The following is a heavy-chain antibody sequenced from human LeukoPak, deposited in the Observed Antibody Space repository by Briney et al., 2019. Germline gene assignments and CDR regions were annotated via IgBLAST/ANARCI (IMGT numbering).Heavy chain of an antibody. CDR2: IYANGSP. J-gene: IGHJ4*02. V-gene: IGHV3-53*01. CDR1: GLTVSSIY. Sequence: PGGSLRLSCAASGLTVSSIYMSWVRQAPGKGLEWVSVIYANGSPYYADSVKGRFTISRDNSKNTVYLQMNSLRAEDTAVYYCARRGESGGLYYFGYWGQGTLVTVSS. D-gene: IGHD2-15*01. CDR3: ARRGESGGLYYFGY.